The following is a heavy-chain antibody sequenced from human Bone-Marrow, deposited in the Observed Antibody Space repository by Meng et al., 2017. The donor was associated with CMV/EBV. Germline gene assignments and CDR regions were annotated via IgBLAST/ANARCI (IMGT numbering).Heavy chain of an antibody. V-gene: IGHV4-61*01. J-gene: IGHJ6*02. CDR2: IYYSGST. Sequence: SEPLSLTCTVSGGSVSSGSYYWSWIRQPPGKGLEWIGYIYYSGSTNYNPSLKSRVTISVDTSKNQFSLKLSSVTAADTAVYYCARDLAVAGTDGMDVWGQGTTVTVSS. D-gene: IGHD6-19*01. CDR1: GGSVSSGSYY. CDR3: ARDLAVAGTDGMDV.